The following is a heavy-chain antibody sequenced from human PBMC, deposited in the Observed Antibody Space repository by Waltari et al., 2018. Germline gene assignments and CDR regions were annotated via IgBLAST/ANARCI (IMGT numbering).Heavy chain of an antibody. V-gene: IGHV3-30*18. D-gene: IGHD2-15*01. CDR3: AKDLTQGDYFGY. CDR2: IWYDGSNK. Sequence: QVQLVESGGGVVQPGRSLRLSCAASGFTFRSYGMHWVRQAPGKGLEWVAVIWYDGSNKYYADSVKGRFTISRDNSKNTLYLQMNSLRAEDTAMYYCAKDLTQGDYFGYWGQGTLVTVSS. CDR1: GFTFRSYG. J-gene: IGHJ4*02.